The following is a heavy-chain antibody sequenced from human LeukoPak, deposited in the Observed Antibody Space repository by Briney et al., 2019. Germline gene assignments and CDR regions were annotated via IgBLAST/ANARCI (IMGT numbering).Heavy chain of an antibody. J-gene: IGHJ4*02. D-gene: IGHD2-8*02. CDR1: GITFSSHA. CDR3: ARSADTGTVDY. CDR2: ISGSGGHT. Sequence: PGGSLRLSCAASGITFSSHAMSWVRQAPGKALEWVSLISGSGGHTYYGDSVKGRFTISRDNSTNRLYLQMNSLRAEDTAVYYCARSADTGTVDYWGQGTLVTVSS. V-gene: IGHV3-23*01.